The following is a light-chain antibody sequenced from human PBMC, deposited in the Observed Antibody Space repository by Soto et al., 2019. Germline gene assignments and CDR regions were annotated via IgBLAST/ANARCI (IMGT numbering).Light chain of an antibody. V-gene: IGKV3-15*01. CDR3: QQYNNWPWT. J-gene: IGKJ1*01. Sequence: EIMMTQSPATLSVSPGERAALSCRASQSIQSDLAWYQQKPGQGPRLLIYGASTRATGVPVRFSGSGSGTEFTLTISRLQSEDFALYFCQQYNNWPWTVGQGTKVDI. CDR1: QSIQSD. CDR2: GAS.